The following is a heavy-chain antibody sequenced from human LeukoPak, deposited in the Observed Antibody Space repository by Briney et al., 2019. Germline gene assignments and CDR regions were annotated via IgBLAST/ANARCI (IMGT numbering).Heavy chain of an antibody. CDR1: GFTFSSYA. CDR3: ARGARRYYYYGMDV. CDR2: ISYDGSNK. Sequence: GRSLRLSCAASGFTFSSYAMHWVSQAPGKGMEWVAVISYDGSNKYYADSVKGRFTISRDNSKNTLYLQMTSLRAEDTAVYYCARGARRYYYYGMDVWGQGTTVTVSS. J-gene: IGHJ6*02. V-gene: IGHV3-30-3*01.